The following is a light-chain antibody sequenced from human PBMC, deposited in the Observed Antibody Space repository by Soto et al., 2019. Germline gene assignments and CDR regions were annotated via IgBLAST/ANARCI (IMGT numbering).Light chain of an antibody. CDR2: WAS. J-gene: IGKJ3*01. CDR1: QTILYSSNNKNY. CDR3: QQYYASPFT. V-gene: IGKV4-1*01. Sequence: DIVMTQSPDSLTVSLGERATINRMSSQTILYSSNNKNYLAWYQQKPGQPPKLLIHWASTRESGVPDRFSGSGSGTDFTLTISSLQAEDVAVYYCQQYYASPFTFGPGTKVDIK.